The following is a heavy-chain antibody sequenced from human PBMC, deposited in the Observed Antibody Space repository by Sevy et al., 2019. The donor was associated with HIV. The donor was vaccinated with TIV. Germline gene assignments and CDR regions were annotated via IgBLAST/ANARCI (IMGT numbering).Heavy chain of an antibody. J-gene: IGHJ4*02. CDR3: ARTGPPGYYYDSSGSDY. CDR2: ISSSSSTI. Sequence: GGSLRLSCAASGFTFSSYSMNWVRQAPGKGLEWVSYISSSSSTIYHADSVKGRFTISRDNAKNSLYLQMNSLRAEDTAVYYCARTGPPGYYYDSSGSDYWGQGTLVTVSS. V-gene: IGHV3-48*01. CDR1: GFTFSSYS. D-gene: IGHD3-22*01.